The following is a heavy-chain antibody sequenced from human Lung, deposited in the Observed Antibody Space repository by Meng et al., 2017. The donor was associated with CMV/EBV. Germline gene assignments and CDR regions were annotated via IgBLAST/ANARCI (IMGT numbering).Heavy chain of an antibody. Sequence: GESLKISCAASGFIFSKYVMHWVRQAPGKGLEWVAALSSDGNTKYYGNSARGRLTMSRDNSQNTVYLDMQGLRPEDTALYYCARELKLRVNFDNWGQGTMVTVSS. CDR3: ARELKLRVNFDN. CDR1: GFIFSKYV. J-gene: IGHJ4*02. V-gene: IGHV3-30*03. CDR2: LSSDGNTK. D-gene: IGHD6-6*01.